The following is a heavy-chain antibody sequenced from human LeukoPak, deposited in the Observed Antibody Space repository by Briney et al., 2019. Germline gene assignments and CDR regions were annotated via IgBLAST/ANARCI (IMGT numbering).Heavy chain of an antibody. CDR2: ISGSNNDA. D-gene: IGHD3-22*01. J-gene: IGHJ4*02. Sequence: GGSLRLSCAASGFTFSDYYMTWIRQAPGKGLEYVSYISGSNNDATYADSVKGRFTISRDNAKNSLYLQMNSLRAEDTAVYYCATQDSYYYDSSGLDYWGQGTLVTVSS. CDR3: ATQDSYYYDSSGLDY. CDR1: GFTFSDYY. V-gene: IGHV3-11*06.